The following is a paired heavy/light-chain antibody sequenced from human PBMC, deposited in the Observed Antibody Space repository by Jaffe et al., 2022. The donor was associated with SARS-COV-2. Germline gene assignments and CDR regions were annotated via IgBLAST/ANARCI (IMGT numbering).Light chain of an antibody. J-gene: IGKJ4*01. CDR2: GAS. CDR1: QGISNY. CDR3: QQYSGYPLT. Sequence: DIQMTQSPSSLSASVGDRVTITCRASQGISNYLAWFQQKPGKAPKSLIYGASSLQSGVPSKFSGSGSGTDFTLTISSLQPEDFATYYCQQYSGYPLTFGGGTKVEIK. V-gene: IGKV1-16*02.
Heavy chain of an antibody. CDR3: ATATAFDY. CDR1: RFTFDTYW. J-gene: IGHJ4*02. V-gene: IGHV3-7*03. Sequence: EVQLVESGGGLVQPGGSLRLSCAASRFTFDTYWMTWVRQAPGKGLEWLATIKPDGTEKHYLDSVKGRFTISRDNAKNSMYLQMNSLRAEDTAVYFCATATAFDYWGQGTLVTVSS. CDR2: IKPDGTEK.